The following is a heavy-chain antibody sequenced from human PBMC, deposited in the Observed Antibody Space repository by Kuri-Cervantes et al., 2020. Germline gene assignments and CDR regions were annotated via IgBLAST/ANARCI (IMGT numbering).Heavy chain of an antibody. Sequence: GGSLRLSCAASGFTFDDYAMHWVRQAPGKGLEWVAGISWNSGSIGYADSVKGLFTISRDNAKNSLYLQMNSLRAEDTALYYCAKDWAAMVRGCDYWGQGTLVTVSS. V-gene: IGHV3-9*01. CDR1: GFTFDDYA. J-gene: IGHJ4*02. D-gene: IGHD5-18*01. CDR3: AKDWAAMVRGCDY. CDR2: ISWNSGSI.